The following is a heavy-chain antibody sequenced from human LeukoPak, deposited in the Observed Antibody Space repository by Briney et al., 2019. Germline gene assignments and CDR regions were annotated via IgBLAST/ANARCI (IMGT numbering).Heavy chain of an antibody. Sequence: GGSLRLSCAASGLPFKSYSMNWLRQAPGKGLEWVACIGTSSDFIDYADSVRGRFTISRDNAKNSLYLQMDSLRAEDTAVYYCAKRNPWFGEPHRGSTFNSHYYYGLDIWGQGTTVIVSS. V-gene: IGHV3-21*01. CDR2: IGTSSDFI. J-gene: IGHJ6*02. D-gene: IGHD3-10*01. CDR3: AKRNPWFGEPHRGSTFNSHYYYGLDI. CDR1: GLPFKSYS.